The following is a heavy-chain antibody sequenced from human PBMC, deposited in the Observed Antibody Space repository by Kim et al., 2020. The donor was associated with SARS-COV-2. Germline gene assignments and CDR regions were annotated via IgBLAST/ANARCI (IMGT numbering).Heavy chain of an antibody. D-gene: IGHD3-3*01. Sequence: SGPTLVKPTQTLTLTCTFSGFSLSTSGVGVGWIRQPPGKALEWLALIYWNDDKRYSPSLKSRLTITKDTSKNQVVLTMTNMDPVDTATYYCAHSNIHTYDFWSGRGRYYFDYWGQGTLVTVSS. CDR2: IYWNDDK. V-gene: IGHV2-5*01. CDR1: GFSLSTSGVG. CDR3: AHSNIHTYDFWSGRGRYYFDY. J-gene: IGHJ4*02.